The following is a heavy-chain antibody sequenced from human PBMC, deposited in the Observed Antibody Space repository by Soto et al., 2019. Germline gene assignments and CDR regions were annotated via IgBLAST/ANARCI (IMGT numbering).Heavy chain of an antibody. V-gene: IGHV4-31*03. CDR3: ARYYYGSGTWSYFDY. CDR2: IYYSGST. D-gene: IGHD3-10*01. Sequence: SETLSLTCTVSGGSINSGGYYWSWTRQHPGKGLEWIGYIYYSGSTYYNPSLKSRVTISVDTSKNQFSLKLNSVTAADTAVYYCARYYYGSGTWSYFDYWGQGNPVTVSS. J-gene: IGHJ4*02. CDR1: GGSINSGGYY.